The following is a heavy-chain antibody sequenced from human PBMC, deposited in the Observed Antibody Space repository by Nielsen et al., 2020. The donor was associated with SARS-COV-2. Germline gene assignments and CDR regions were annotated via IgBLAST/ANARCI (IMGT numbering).Heavy chain of an antibody. CDR1: GFTFTSSA. Sequence: SVKVSCKASGFTFTSSAVQWVRQARGQRLEWIGWIVVGSGNTGYAQKFQGRVTMTRNTSISTAYMELSSLRSEDTAVYYCARETYYYGSGSSTPVEELDYWGQGTLVTVSS. CDR3: ARETYYYGSGSSTPVEELDY. J-gene: IGHJ4*02. D-gene: IGHD3-10*01. V-gene: IGHV1-58*01. CDR2: IVVGSGNT.